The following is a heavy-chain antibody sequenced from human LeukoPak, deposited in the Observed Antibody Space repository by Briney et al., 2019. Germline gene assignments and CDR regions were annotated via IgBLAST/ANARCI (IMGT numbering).Heavy chain of an antibody. CDR1: GGSIRSYY. V-gene: IGHV4-4*07. D-gene: IGHD3-10*01. J-gene: IGHJ4*02. Sequence: PSETLSLTCTVSGGSIRSYYWSWIRQSAGKGLEWIGRVYSSGSTDYNPSLKSRVTISVDKSKNQFSLKLSSVTAADTAAYYCARDPHYYGSGTYWGQGTLVTVSS. CDR3: ARDPHYYGSGTY. CDR2: VYSSGST.